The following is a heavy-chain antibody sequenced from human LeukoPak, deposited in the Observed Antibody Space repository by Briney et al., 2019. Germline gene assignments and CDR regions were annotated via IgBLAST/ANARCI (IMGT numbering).Heavy chain of an antibody. J-gene: IGHJ6*02. D-gene: IGHD6-19*01. V-gene: IGHV3-33*01. CDR3: ARDSASVAYGMDV. Sequence: GRSLRLSCAASGFTFGSYGMHWVRQAPGKGLEWVAVIWYDGSNKYYADSVKGRFTISRDNSKNTLYLQMNSLRAEDTAVYYCARDSASVAYGMDVWGQGTTVTVSS. CDR2: IWYDGSNK. CDR1: GFTFGSYG.